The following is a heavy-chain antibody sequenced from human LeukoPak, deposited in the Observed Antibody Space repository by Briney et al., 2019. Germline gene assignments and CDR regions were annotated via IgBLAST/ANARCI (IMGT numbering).Heavy chain of an antibody. Sequence: SETLSLTCAVYGGSFSGYYWSWIRQPPGKGLEWIGEINHSGSTNYNPSLKSRVTISVDTSKNQFSLKLSSVTAADTAVYYCARGRTRLWFHSFDYWGQGTLVTVSS. CDR2: INHSGST. V-gene: IGHV4-34*01. J-gene: IGHJ4*02. CDR3: ARGRTRLWFHSFDY. D-gene: IGHD3-10*01. CDR1: GGSFSGYY.